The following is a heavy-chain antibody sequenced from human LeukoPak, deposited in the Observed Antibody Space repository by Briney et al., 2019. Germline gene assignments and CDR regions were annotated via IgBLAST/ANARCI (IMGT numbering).Heavy chain of an antibody. D-gene: IGHD6-19*01. CDR3: ARELPSGRIDY. Sequence: SETLSLTCTVSGGSMYSYYWTWIRQPPGKGLEWIGYVSYSGSADHNPSLKSRVSISVDTSKNQISLDLISVNAADTAVYFCARELPSGRIDYWGQGTLVTVSS. CDR1: GGSMYSYY. V-gene: IGHV4-59*01. CDR2: VSYSGSA. J-gene: IGHJ4*02.